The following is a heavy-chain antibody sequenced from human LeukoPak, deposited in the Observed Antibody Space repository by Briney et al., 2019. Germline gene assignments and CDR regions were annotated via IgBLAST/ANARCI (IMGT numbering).Heavy chain of an antibody. CDR2: IIPIFGTA. J-gene: IGHJ4*02. CDR1: GGTFSSYA. Sequence: GSSVKVSCKASGGTFSSYAISWVRQAPGQGPEWMGGIIPIFGTANYAQKFQGRVTITADESTSTAYMELSSLRSEDTAVYYCARFEKNPYGDYGSWYFDYWGQGTLVTVSS. V-gene: IGHV1-69*01. CDR3: ARFEKNPYGDYGSWYFDY. D-gene: IGHD4-17*01.